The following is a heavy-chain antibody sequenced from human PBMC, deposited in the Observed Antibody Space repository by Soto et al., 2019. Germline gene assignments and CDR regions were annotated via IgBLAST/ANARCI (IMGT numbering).Heavy chain of an antibody. D-gene: IGHD1-7*01. CDR1: GFTFRSYS. CDR3: ARGYWTGTMDY. Sequence: GGSLRLSCAASGFTFRSYSMNWVRQAPGKGLEWVSSISSSSSYIYYADSVKGRFTISRDNAKNSLYLQMNSLRAEDTAVYYCARGYWTGTMDYWGQGTLVTVSS. V-gene: IGHV3-21*04. CDR2: ISSSSSYI. J-gene: IGHJ4*02.